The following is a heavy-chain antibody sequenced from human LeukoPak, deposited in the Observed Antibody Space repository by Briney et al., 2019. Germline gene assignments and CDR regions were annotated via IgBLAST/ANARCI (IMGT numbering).Heavy chain of an antibody. D-gene: IGHD6-6*01. CDR1: GYTFIGYY. Sequence: ASVKVSCKASGYTFIGYYMTWVRQAPGPGLEWMGWINPNSGVTNYAQKFQGRVTMTRDSAISTAYMELSGLRSDDTAVYYCAKYHTVRSLDVWGQGTTVTISS. V-gene: IGHV1-2*02. J-gene: IGHJ6*02. CDR3: AKYHTVRSLDV. CDR2: INPNSGVT.